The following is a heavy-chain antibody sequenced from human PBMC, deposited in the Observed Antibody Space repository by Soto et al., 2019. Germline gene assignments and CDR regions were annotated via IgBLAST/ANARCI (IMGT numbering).Heavy chain of an antibody. Sequence: ASVKVSCKASGYTFTGYYMHWVRQAPGQGLEWMGWINPNSGGTNYAQKFQGWVTMTRDTSISTAYMELSRLRSDDTAVYYCARVGNDYGVHDGFDNWGQGTKVTVSS. V-gene: IGHV1-2*04. D-gene: IGHD4-17*01. CDR3: ARVGNDYGVHDGFDN. CDR2: INPNSGGT. CDR1: GYTFTGYY. J-gene: IGHJ3*02.